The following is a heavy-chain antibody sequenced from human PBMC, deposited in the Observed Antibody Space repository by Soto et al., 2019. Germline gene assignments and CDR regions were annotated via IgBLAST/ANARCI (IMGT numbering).Heavy chain of an antibody. J-gene: IGHJ4*02. CDR3: ARHEVKIFGAVITRFDY. Sequence: SETLSLTCTVSGGSISSYYWSWIRQPPGKGLEWIGYIYYSGSTNYNPSLKSRVTISVDTSKNQFSLKLSSVTAADTAVYYCARHEVKIFGAVITRFDYWGQGTLVTVSS. D-gene: IGHD3-3*01. CDR1: GGSISSYY. V-gene: IGHV4-59*08. CDR2: IYYSGST.